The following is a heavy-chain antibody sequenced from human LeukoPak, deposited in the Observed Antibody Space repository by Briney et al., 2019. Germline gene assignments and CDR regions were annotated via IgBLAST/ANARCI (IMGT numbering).Heavy chain of an antibody. CDR1: GFTFGSYS. CDR2: ISSSSTTL. D-gene: IGHD2-8*01. CDR3: ARDAHYGIVLMVYANKDAFDI. V-gene: IGHV3-48*01. Sequence: PGRSLRLSCAASGFTFGSYSMNWVRQAPGKGLEWVSYISSSSTTLYYADSVKGRFTISRDNAKNSLYLQMNSLRAEDTAVYYCARDAHYGIVLMVYANKDAFDIWGQGTKVTVSS. J-gene: IGHJ3*02.